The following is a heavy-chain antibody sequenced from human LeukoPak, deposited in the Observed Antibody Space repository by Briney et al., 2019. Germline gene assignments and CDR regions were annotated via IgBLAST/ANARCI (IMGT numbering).Heavy chain of an antibody. J-gene: IGHJ6*03. CDR1: GGSISSSSYY. Sequence: SETLSLTCTVSGGSISSSSYYWGWIRQPPGKGLEWIGSIYYSGSTYYNPSLKSRVTISVDTSKNQFSLKLSSVTAADTAVYYCARVRDGYYYYYMDVWGKGTTVTVSS. D-gene: IGHD5-24*01. CDR2: IYYSGST. CDR3: ARVRDGYYYYYMDV. V-gene: IGHV4-39*07.